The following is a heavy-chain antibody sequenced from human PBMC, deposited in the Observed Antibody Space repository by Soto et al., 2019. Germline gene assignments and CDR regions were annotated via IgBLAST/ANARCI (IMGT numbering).Heavy chain of an antibody. CDR2: ICAYSGNT. CDR3: ARVVKAGDYGDYGRYNFDY. Sequence: QVQLVQSGAEVKKPGASVKVSCKASGYTFTTYGITWVRQAPGQGLEWMGWICAYSGNTNYAQKLQGRLTVTTDTSTNTAYMDLRSLRSADTAVYYCARVVKAGDYGDYGRYNFDYLRHGHLVTV. CDR1: GYTFTTYG. V-gene: IGHV1-18*04. J-gene: IGHJ4*01. D-gene: IGHD4-17*01.